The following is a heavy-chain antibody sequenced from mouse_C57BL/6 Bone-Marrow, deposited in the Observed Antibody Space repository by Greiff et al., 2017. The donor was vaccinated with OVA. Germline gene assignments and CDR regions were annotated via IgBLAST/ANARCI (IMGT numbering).Heavy chain of an antibody. CDR2: INPSSGYT. CDR1: GYTFTSYW. Sequence: QVQLQPSGAALAKPGASVKLSCKASGYTFTSYWMHWVKQRPGQGLEWIGYINPSSGYTKYNQKFKDKATLTADKSSSTAYMQLSSLTYEDSAVYYCARRTTVVATPFDYWGQGTTLTVSS. CDR3: ARRTTVVATPFDY. D-gene: IGHD1-1*01. V-gene: IGHV1-7*01. J-gene: IGHJ2*01.